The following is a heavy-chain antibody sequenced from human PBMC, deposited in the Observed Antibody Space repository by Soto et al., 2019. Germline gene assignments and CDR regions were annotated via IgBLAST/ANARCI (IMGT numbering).Heavy chain of an antibody. CDR3: TTGPFIAGDY. D-gene: IGHD1-1*01. J-gene: IGHJ4*02. CDR2: ITSSGDST. V-gene: IGHV3-23*01. CDR1: GFPFSNFA. Sequence: EVQLLESGGGLVQPGGSLRLSCGASGFPFSNFAMSWVRQAPGKGLEWVSVITSSGDSTYFADSVKGRFTISRDNSKNKLYPQLNILRAEDTATYYCTTGPFIAGDYCGQGTLVKVSS.